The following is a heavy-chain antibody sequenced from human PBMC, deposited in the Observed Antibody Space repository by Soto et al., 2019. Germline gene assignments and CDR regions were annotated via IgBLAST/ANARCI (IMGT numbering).Heavy chain of an antibody. CDR3: SGCSGGACHQNYGMDV. CDR1: GFTFSSCT. Sequence: EVHLVESGGGLVKPGGSLRLSCAVSGFTFSSCTMNWVRQAPGKGLEWVSSISPSTSHIYYADSVKGRFTISRDNAKNLLFLQMNSLRAEDPAVYYCSGCSGGACHQNYGMDVWGQGTTVTVSS. CDR2: ISPSTSHI. V-gene: IGHV3-21*01. J-gene: IGHJ6*02. D-gene: IGHD2-15*01.